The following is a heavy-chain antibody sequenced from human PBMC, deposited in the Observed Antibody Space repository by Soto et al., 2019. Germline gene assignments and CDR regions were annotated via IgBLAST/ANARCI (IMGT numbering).Heavy chain of an antibody. CDR2: LNTYNGNT. V-gene: IGHV1-18*01. CDR3: ARGPDPTYFDF. CDR1: GYTFSNFG. J-gene: IGHJ4*02. Sequence: QVQLVQCGAEVKKPGASLMVSCKASGYTFSNFGISWVRQAPGQGLEWMGWLNTYNGNTNFAVKFQGRVTMTTDTSTSTAYMDLRSLTSDDTAVYYCARGPDPTYFDFWGQGTLVTVSS.